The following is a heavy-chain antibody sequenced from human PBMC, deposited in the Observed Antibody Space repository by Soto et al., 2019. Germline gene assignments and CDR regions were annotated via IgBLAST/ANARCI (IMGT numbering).Heavy chain of an antibody. D-gene: IGHD2-8*01. V-gene: IGHV1-3*01. CDR2: INAGNGNT. J-gene: IGHJ5*02. Sequence: GASVKVSCKASGYTFTSYAMHWVRQAPGQRLEWMGWINAGNGNTKYSQKFQGRVTITRDTSASTAYMELSSLRSGDTAVYYCASSGYCTNGVCYTLFDPWGQGTLVTVSS. CDR3: ASSGYCTNGVCYTLFDP. CDR1: GYTFTSYA.